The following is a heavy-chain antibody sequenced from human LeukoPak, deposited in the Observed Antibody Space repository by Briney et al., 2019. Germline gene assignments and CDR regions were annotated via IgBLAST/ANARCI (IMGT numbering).Heavy chain of an antibody. CDR2: IYYSGST. V-gene: IGHV4-31*03. J-gene: IGHJ5*02. Sequence: SQTLSLTCTVSGGSISSGGYYWSSIRQHPGKGLEWIGYIYYSGSTHYNPSLKSRVTISVDTSKNQFSLKLSSVTAADTAVYYCARERIFFVYGSGSYYQFDPWGQGTLVTVSS. D-gene: IGHD3-10*01. CDR1: GGSISSGGYY. CDR3: ARERIFFVYGSGSYYQFDP.